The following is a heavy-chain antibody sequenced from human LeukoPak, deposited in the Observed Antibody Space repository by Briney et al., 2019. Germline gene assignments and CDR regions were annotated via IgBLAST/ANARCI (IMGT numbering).Heavy chain of an antibody. CDR3: ARDSQCSGGSCYYYYYYGMDV. D-gene: IGHD2-15*01. CDR2: MNPNSGNT. Sequence: ASVKVSCKASGYTFTSYDINWVRQATGQGLEWMGWMNPNSGNTGYAQKFQGRVTMTRDTSISTAYMELSRLRSDDTAVYYCARDSQCSGGSCYYYYYYGMDVWGQGTTVTVSS. J-gene: IGHJ6*02. CDR1: GYTFTSYD. V-gene: IGHV1-8*01.